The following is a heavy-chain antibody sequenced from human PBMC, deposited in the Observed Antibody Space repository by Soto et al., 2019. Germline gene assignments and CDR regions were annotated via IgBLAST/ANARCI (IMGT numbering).Heavy chain of an antibody. CDR3: ARVGMGATTQYDY. D-gene: IGHD1-26*01. CDR2: ISSSSSYI. V-gene: IGHV3-21*01. CDR1: GFTFSSYS. J-gene: IGHJ4*02. Sequence: PGGSLRLSCAASGFTFSSYSMNWVRQAPGKGLEWVSSISSSSSYIYYADSVKGRFTISRDNAKNSLYLQMNSLRAEDTAVYYCARVGMGATTQYDYWGQGTLVTVSS.